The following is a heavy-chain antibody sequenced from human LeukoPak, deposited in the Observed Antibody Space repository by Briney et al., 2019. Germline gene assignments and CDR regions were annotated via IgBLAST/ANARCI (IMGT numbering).Heavy chain of an antibody. Sequence: GGSLRLSCAASGFNFNSYSLTWVRQAPGKGLEWLAYIPASGSTTFSADSVKGRFTISRDNAKNSVYLQMTSLKADDTAVYYCARGDVYRWGFDHWGRGILVTVSS. CDR2: IPASGSTT. D-gene: IGHD3-16*02. V-gene: IGHV3-48*04. CDR3: ARGDVYRWGFDH. CDR1: GFNFNSYS. J-gene: IGHJ4*02.